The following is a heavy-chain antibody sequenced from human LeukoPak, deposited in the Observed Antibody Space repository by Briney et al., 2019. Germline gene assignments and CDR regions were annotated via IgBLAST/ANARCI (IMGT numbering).Heavy chain of an antibody. V-gene: IGHV1-2*02. Sequence: GASVKVSYKASGYTFTGYYMHWVRQAPGQGLEWMGWINPNSGGTNYAQKFQGRVTMTRDTSISTAYMELSRLRSDDTAVYYCASLVNIAAAGDDAFDIWGQGTMVTVSS. J-gene: IGHJ3*02. CDR2: INPNSGGT. CDR1: GYTFTGYY. D-gene: IGHD6-13*01. CDR3: ASLVNIAAAGDDAFDI.